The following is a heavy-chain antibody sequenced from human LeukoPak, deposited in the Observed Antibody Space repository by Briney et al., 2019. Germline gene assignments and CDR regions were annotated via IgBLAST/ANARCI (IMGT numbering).Heavy chain of an antibody. CDR2: INGDGSST. Sequence: GGALRLSRAASGFTFSNYWTHWVRQAPGKGLVWVSRINGDGSSTSYAHSVKGRFTISRDNAKNTLYLQMNSLRAEDTAVYYCARDPYNSGSFWGQGTLVTVSS. V-gene: IGHV3-74*01. D-gene: IGHD3-10*01. CDR3: ARDPYNSGSF. J-gene: IGHJ4*02. CDR1: GFTFSNYW.